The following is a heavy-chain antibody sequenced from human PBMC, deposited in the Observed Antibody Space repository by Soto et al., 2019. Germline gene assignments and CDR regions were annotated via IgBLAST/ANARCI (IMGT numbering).Heavy chain of an antibody. Sequence: VASVKVSCKASGYTFSRYGISWVRQAPGQGLEWMGWISGYNGDTKYAQKVQGRVTMTIDTSTYTAYMELSSLRSEDTAVYYCARESRYCSGGSCYFLPGIDYWGQGTLVTVSS. J-gene: IGHJ4*02. CDR1: GYTFSRYG. V-gene: IGHV1-18*01. CDR2: ISGYNGDT. CDR3: ARESRYCSGGSCYFLPGIDY. D-gene: IGHD2-15*01.